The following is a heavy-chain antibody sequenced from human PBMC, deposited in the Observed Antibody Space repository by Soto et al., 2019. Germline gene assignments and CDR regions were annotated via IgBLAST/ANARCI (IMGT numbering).Heavy chain of an antibody. J-gene: IGHJ2*01. V-gene: IGHV1-18*01. Sequence: ASVKVSCKASGYTFTSYGISWVRQAPGQGLEWMGWISAYNGNTNYAQKLKGRVTMTTDTSTSTAYKELKSLRFDDTAVYYCARAATYYDILTGGPWYFDLWGRGTLVTVSS. CDR2: ISAYNGNT. CDR3: ARAATYYDILTGGPWYFDL. D-gene: IGHD3-9*01. CDR1: GYTFTSYG.